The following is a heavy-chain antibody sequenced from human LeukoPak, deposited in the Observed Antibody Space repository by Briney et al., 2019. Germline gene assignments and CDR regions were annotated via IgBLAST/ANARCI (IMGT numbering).Heavy chain of an antibody. CDR3: ARDMSSSGYYSDY. J-gene: IGHJ4*02. D-gene: IGHD3-22*01. Sequence: GGSLRLSCAASGFTVSSNYMSWVRQAPGKGLEWVSVIYSGGSTYYADSVKGRFTIFRDNSKNTLYLQMNSLRAEDTAVYYCARDMSSSGYYSDYWGQGTLVTVSS. CDR1: GFTVSSNY. CDR2: IYSGGST. V-gene: IGHV3-66*02.